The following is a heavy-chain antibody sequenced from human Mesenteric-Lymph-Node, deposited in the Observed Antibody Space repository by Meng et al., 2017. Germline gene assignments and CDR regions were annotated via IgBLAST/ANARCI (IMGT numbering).Heavy chain of an antibody. D-gene: IGHD4-17*01. Sequence: SETLSLTCTVSGGSVNSGSYYWTWIPHPPGKALEWIGHIHYNGFTKYNPSLKSRGTISVDTSKNQFSLKLSSVTAADTAVYYCARVTGDYGDYWFDPWGQGTLVTVSS. CDR3: ARVTGDYGDYWFDP. CDR1: GGSVNSGSYY. CDR2: IHYNGFT. J-gene: IGHJ5*02. V-gene: IGHV4-61*01.